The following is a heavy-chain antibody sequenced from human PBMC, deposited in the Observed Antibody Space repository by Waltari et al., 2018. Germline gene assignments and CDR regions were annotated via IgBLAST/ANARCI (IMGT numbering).Heavy chain of an antibody. D-gene: IGHD6-13*01. Sequence: QLQLQESGPGLVKPSETLSLTCTVSGGSVSSSSYYWGWIRQPPGKGLEWIGSIDYSGSTYYNPSLKSRVTISVDTSKNQFSLKLSSVTAADTAVYYCARLIRQQLYDYWGQGTLVTVSS. CDR1: GGSVSSSSYY. CDR2: IDYSGST. V-gene: IGHV4-39*01. CDR3: ARLIRQQLYDY. J-gene: IGHJ4*02.